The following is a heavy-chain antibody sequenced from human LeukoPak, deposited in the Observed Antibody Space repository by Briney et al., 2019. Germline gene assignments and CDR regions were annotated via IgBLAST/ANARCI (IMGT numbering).Heavy chain of an antibody. J-gene: IGHJ6*02. V-gene: IGHV3-23*01. CDR3: ARDLPRTGYYYYGMDV. Sequence: GGSLRLSCAASGFTFSSYAMSWVRQAPGKGLEWVSAISGSGGSTYYADSVTGRFTISRDNSKNTLYLQMNSLRAEDTAVYYCARDLPRTGYYYYGMDVWGQGTTVTVSS. CDR2: ISGSGGST. CDR1: GFTFSSYA.